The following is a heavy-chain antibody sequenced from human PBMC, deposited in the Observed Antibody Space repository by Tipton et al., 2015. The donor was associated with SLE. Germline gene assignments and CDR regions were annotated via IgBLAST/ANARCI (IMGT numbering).Heavy chain of an antibody. D-gene: IGHD6-19*01. V-gene: IGHV4-59*11. CDR3: ARNKAVAGTVIEY. J-gene: IGHJ4*02. CDR2: IYYSGGT. CDR1: GGSIKNHY. Sequence: GLVKPSETLSLTCIVSGGSIKNHYWSWIRQAPGMGLEWIGYIYYSGGTNYNPSLKSRVTMSVDTSKNQFSLKLTSLTAADTALYYCARNKAVAGTVIEYWGPGTLVTVSS.